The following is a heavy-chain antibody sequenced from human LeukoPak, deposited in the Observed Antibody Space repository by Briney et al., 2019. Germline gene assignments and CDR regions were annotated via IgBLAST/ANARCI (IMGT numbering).Heavy chain of an antibody. D-gene: IGHD3-16*01. J-gene: IGHJ4*02. CDR2: ISYDGSNK. V-gene: IGHV3-30*18. CDR1: GFTFSSYG. Sequence: GGSLRLSCAASGFTFSSYGMHWVRQAPGKGLEWVAVISYDGSNKYYADSVKGRFTISRDNSKDTLDLQVNSLRAEDTAVYYCAKDLYGSVRFGGVFDYWGQGTLVTVSS. CDR3: AKDLYGSVRFGGVFDY.